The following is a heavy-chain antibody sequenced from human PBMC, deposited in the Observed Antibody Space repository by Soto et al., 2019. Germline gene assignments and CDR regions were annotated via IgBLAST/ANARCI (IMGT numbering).Heavy chain of an antibody. CDR1: GFTSSTYA. J-gene: IGHJ2*01. V-gene: IGHV3-23*01. Sequence: DVQLLESGGGLVQPGGSLRLSCAASGFTSSTYALNWVRQAPGKGLKWVSTISESGHHTYYADSVKGRFTISRDKSKNTLSLQMNSLRPEDTAVYYCAKSDGCGGGSCYTGTYYYFDFWGRGTLVTVSS. CDR3: AKSDGCGGGSCYTGTYYYFDF. D-gene: IGHD2-15*01. CDR2: ISESGHHT.